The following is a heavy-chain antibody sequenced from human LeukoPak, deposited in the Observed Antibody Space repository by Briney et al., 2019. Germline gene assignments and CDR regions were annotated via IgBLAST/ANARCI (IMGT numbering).Heavy chain of an antibody. CDR3: ARGPGAYCGGDCPDY. CDR2: IYGDGTTT. J-gene: IGHJ4*02. Sequence: PGGSLRLSCAASGFTFSNFWIHWVRQAPGKGLVWVSRIYGDGTTTSYADSVKGRFTISRDNAKNTLHLQMNSLRAEDTAVYYCARGPGAYCGGDCPDYWGQGILVTVSS. D-gene: IGHD2-21*02. V-gene: IGHV3-74*01. CDR1: GFTFSNFW.